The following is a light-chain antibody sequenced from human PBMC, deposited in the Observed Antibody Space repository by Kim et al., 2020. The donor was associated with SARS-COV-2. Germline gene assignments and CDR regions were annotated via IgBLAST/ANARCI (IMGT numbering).Light chain of an antibody. CDR1: ALPKKY. Sequence: SYELTQPPSVSVSPGQTARITCSGDALPKKYAYWYQQKSGQAPVLVIYEDSKRPPGIPERFSGSSSGTVATLSISGAQVEDEADYYCYSTDSSGNHRVFGGGTQLAVL. J-gene: IGLJ3*02. V-gene: IGLV3-10*01. CDR3: YSTDSSGNHRV. CDR2: EDS.